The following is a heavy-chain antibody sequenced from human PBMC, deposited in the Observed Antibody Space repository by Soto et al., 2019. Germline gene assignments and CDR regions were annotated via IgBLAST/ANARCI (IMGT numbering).Heavy chain of an antibody. CDR1: GFTFDDYA. J-gene: IGHJ4*02. Sequence: GGSLRLSCAASGFTFDDYAMHWVRQAPGKGLEWVSGISWNSGSIGYADSVKGRFTISRDNAKNSLYLQMNSLRAEDTALYYCAKGGIAARYRFDYWGQGTLVTVSS. CDR2: ISWNSGSI. D-gene: IGHD6-6*01. V-gene: IGHV3-9*01. CDR3: AKGGIAARYRFDY.